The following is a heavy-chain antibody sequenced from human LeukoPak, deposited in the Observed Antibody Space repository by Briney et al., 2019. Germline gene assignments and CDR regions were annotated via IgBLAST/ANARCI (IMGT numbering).Heavy chain of an antibody. CDR3: ASSTLGYCSGGSCYRGVRLVAFDI. D-gene: IGHD2-15*01. J-gene: IGHJ3*02. Sequence: GASVKVSCKASGYTFTGYYMHWVRQAPGQGLEWMGWINPNSGGTNYAQKFQGRVTMTRDTSISTAYMDLSRLRSDDTAVYYCASSTLGYCSGGSCYRGVRLVAFDIWGQGTMVTVSS. CDR1: GYTFTGYY. V-gene: IGHV1-2*02. CDR2: INPNSGGT.